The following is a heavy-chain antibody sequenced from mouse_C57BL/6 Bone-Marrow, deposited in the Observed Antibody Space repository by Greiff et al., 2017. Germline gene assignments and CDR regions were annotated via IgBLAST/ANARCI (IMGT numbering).Heavy chain of an antibody. D-gene: IGHD1-1*01. CDR3: ARDYGSGFGFAY. Sequence: QVQLKESGPELVKPGASVKISCKASGYAFSSSWMNWVKQRPGKGLEWIGRIYPGDGDTNYNGKFKGKATLTADKSSSTAYMQHSSLTSEDSAVYFCARDYGSGFGFAYWGQGTLVTVSA. CDR1: GYAFSSSW. V-gene: IGHV1-82*01. CDR2: IYPGDGDT. J-gene: IGHJ3*01.